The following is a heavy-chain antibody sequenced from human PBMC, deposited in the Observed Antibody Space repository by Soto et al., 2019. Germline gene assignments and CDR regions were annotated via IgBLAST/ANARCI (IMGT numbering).Heavy chain of an antibody. CDR2: IIGDGNEI. D-gene: IGHD3-16*02. CDR3: VRGHVRGNDRHLDY. Sequence: EVQLAASGGGLVQPGGSLRLSCAASGFTFSSHWMHWVRQAPGKGLVWVSRIIGDGNEITYADSVKGRFTISRDNAKNTVILQIDSLRAEETAVYYCVRGHVRGNDRHLDYWGQGTLVTVSS. CDR1: GFTFSSHW. J-gene: IGHJ4*02. V-gene: IGHV3-74*01.